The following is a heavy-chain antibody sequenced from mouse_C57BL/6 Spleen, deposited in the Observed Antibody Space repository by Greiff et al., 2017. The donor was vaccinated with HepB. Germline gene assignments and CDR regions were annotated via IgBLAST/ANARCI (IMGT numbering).Heavy chain of an antibody. CDR3: ARRSNYFDY. V-gene: IGHV1-50*01. Sequence: QVQLQQPGAELVKPGASVKLSCKASGYTFTSYWMQWVKQRPGQGLEWIGEIDPFDSYTNYNQKFKGKATLTVDTSSSTAYMQLSSLTSEDSAVYYCARRSNYFDYWGQGTTLTVSS. J-gene: IGHJ2*01. CDR2: IDPFDSYT. CDR1: GYTFTSYW.